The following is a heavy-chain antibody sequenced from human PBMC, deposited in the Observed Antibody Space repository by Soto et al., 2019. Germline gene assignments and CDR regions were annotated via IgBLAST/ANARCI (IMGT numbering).Heavy chain of an antibody. D-gene: IGHD3-9*01. CDR3: ARDVGLDSDDFFAY. Sequence: GGSLRLSCTASGFTFTSYGMGWVLQAPGKGLQWVSTIRGDGGQTHYTDSVKGRFSISRDNSKNTVYLQMDSLRAEDTAMYFCARDVGLDSDDFFAYWGQGTQVTVSS. J-gene: IGHJ4*02. CDR2: IRGDGGQT. CDR1: GFTFTSYG. V-gene: IGHV3-23*01.